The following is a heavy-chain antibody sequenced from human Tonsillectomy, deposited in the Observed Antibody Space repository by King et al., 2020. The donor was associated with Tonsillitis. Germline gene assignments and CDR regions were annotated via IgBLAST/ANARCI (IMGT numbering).Heavy chain of an antibody. J-gene: IGHJ2*01. CDR1: GFSFSIHA. Sequence: VQLVESGGGLVQPGGSLRLSCAASGFSFSIHAMSWVRQAPGKGLEWVSDISGSGGSTNNVDSVKGRFTISRDNSKNTLVLQMNSLRAEDTAVEYCAKYPRVYSYGYGPGYFDLWGRGALVTVSS. CDR2: ISGSGGST. CDR3: AKYPRVYSYGYGPGYFDL. D-gene: IGHD5-18*01. V-gene: IGHV3-23*04.